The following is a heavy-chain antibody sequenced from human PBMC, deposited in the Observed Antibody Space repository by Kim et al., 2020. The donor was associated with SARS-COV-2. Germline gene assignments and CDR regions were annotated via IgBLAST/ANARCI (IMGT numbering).Heavy chain of an antibody. CDR2: IKQDGSEK. V-gene: IGHV3-7*05. Sequence: GGSLRLSCVASGFTFSSHWMSWGRQAPGKGLEWVANIKQDGSEKYYVDSVKGRFTISRDNAKNSLYLQMNSLRAEDTAVYYCASQLEGAAAWYFDPWGQGTLVTVSS. CDR1: GFTFSSHW. D-gene: IGHD6-13*01. J-gene: IGHJ5*02. CDR3: ASQLEGAAAWYFDP.